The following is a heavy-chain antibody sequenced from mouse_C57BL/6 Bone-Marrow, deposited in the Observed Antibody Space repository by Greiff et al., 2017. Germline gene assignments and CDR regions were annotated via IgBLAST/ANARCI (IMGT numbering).Heavy chain of an antibody. D-gene: IGHD6-5*01. CDR3: AREGAYVYAMDY. J-gene: IGHJ4*01. CDR2: IYPGSGST. V-gene: IGHV1-55*01. Sequence: VQLQQPGAELVKPGASVKMSCKASGYTFTSYWITWVKQRPGQGLEWIGDIYPGSGSTNYTEKFKGKATLTVDTSSSTAYMQLSSLTSEDSAVYYCAREGAYVYAMDYWGQGTSVTVSS. CDR1: GYTFTSYW.